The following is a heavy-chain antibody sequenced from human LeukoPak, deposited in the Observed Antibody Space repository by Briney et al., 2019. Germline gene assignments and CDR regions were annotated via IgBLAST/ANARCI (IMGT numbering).Heavy chain of an antibody. Sequence: PSETLSLTCTVSGGSISSDYCSWIRQPPGKGLEWIGYIYYSGSTNYNPSLKSRVTISVDTSKNQFSLKLSSVTAADTAVYYCARIGTAAGPDDAFDLWGQGTMVTVSS. D-gene: IGHD6-13*01. V-gene: IGHV4-59*08. J-gene: IGHJ3*01. CDR3: ARIGTAAGPDDAFDL. CDR2: IYYSGST. CDR1: GGSISSDY.